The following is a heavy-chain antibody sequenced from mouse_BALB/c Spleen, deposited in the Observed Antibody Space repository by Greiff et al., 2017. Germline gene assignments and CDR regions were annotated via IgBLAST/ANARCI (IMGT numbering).Heavy chain of an antibody. J-gene: IGHJ4*01. CDR2: ISSGGST. V-gene: IGHV5-6-5*01. CDR3: ARGAYYGNYDYYAMDY. D-gene: IGHD2-10*01. Sequence: EVKLMESGGGLVKPGGSLKLSCAASGFTFSSYAMSWVRQTPEKRLEWVASISSGGSTYYPDSVKGRFTISRDNARNILYLQMSSLRSEDTAMYYCARGAYYGNYDYYAMDYWGQGTSVTVSS. CDR1: GFTFSSYA.